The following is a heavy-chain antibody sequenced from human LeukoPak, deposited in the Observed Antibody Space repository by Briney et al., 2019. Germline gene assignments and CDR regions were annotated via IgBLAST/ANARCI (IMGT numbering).Heavy chain of an antibody. CDR1: GFTFSSYA. V-gene: IGHV3-23*01. CDR3: TRILSSPYYYGSGTGIDY. D-gene: IGHD3-10*01. CDR2: ISDHGGYT. Sequence: GGSLRLSCAASGFTFSSYAMNWVRQAPGKGLEWISAISDHGGYTYYADSVKGRFTISRDNSKNTLYLQMNSLRAEDTAVYYCTRILSSPYYYGSGTGIDYWGQGTLVTVSS. J-gene: IGHJ4*02.